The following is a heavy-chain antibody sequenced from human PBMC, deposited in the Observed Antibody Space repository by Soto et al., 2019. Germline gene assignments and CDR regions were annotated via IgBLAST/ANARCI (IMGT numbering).Heavy chain of an antibody. CDR2: IYTSGST. J-gene: IGHJ6*02. CDR1: GGSISSYY. CDR3: AREETYYDILTGYIPPPEYYYYGMDV. Sequence: SETLSLTCTVSGGSISSYYWSWIRQPAGKGLEWIGRIYTSGSTNYNPSLKSRVTMSVDTSKNQFSLKLSSVTAADTAVYYCAREETYYDILTGYIPPPEYYYYGMDVWGQGTTVTVSS. V-gene: IGHV4-4*07. D-gene: IGHD3-9*01.